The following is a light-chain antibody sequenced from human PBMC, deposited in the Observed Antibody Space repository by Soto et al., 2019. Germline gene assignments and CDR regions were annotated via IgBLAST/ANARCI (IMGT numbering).Light chain of an antibody. CDR1: RSVGTF. V-gene: IGKV3-20*01. CDR2: GAS. CDR3: QQYSSSPPLT. J-gene: IGKJ4*01. Sequence: EIVLTQSPGTLSLSPGARAPLSCRASRSVGTFLAWYQQKPGQAPRLLIYGASSRATVIPDRFSGSGSGTDFTLTISRLEPEDFAVYYCQQYSSSPPLTFGGGTKVDIK.